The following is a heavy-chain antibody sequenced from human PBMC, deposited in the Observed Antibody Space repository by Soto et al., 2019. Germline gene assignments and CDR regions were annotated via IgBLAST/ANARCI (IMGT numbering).Heavy chain of an antibody. D-gene: IGHD3-22*01. Sequence: QVQLVQSGAEVKKPGSSVKVSCKASGGTFSSYAISWVRQAPGQGLEWMGGIIPIFGTANYAQKFQGRVTITADESTSTAYMELSSLRSEDTAVYYCAREEYYYDSCGPTQSFDYWGQGTLVTVSS. CDR1: GGTFSSYA. J-gene: IGHJ4*02. CDR2: IIPIFGTA. CDR3: AREEYYYDSCGPTQSFDY. V-gene: IGHV1-69*01.